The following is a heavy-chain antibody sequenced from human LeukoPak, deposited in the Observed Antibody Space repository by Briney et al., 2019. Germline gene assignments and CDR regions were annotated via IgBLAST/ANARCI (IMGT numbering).Heavy chain of an antibody. CDR3: ARKNTYYYDSSGYSLDY. CDR1: GGTFSSDA. D-gene: IGHD3-22*01. Sequence: SVKVSCKASGGTFSSDAISWVRQAPGQGLEWMGRIIPILGIANYAQKFQGRVTITADKSTSTAYMELSSLRSEDTAVYYCARKNTYYYDSSGYSLDYWGQGTLVTVSS. CDR2: IIPILGIA. V-gene: IGHV1-69*04. J-gene: IGHJ4*02.